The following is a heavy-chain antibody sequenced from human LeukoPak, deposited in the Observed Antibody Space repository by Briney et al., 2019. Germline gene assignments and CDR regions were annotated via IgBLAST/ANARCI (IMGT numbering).Heavy chain of an antibody. J-gene: IGHJ4*02. V-gene: IGHV4-34*01. CDR3: ARGTVRDIVVVPAAIPFDY. CDR2: INHSGST. Sequence: SETPSLTCAVYGGSFSGYYWSWIRQPPGKGLEWIGEINHSGSTNYNPSLKSRVTISVDTSKNQFSLKLSSVTAADTAVYYCARGTVRDIVVVPAAIPFDYWGQGTLVTVSS. CDR1: GGSFSGYY. D-gene: IGHD2-2*02.